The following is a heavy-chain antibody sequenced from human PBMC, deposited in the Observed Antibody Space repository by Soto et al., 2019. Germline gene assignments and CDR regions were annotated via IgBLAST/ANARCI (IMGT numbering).Heavy chain of an antibody. CDR1: GGCISNYF. D-gene: IGHD3-3*01. V-gene: IGHV4-4*07. Sequence: XGSLSLTCTVSGGCISNYFCNGIRQPAGKGLEWIGRIDNSGSTNYNPSLKSRITMSADTSRNQFSLKLNSVTAADTAVYYCARGGQDFWSGPFGYWGQGALLTVSS. J-gene: IGHJ4*02. CDR3: ARGGQDFWSGPFGY. CDR2: IDNSGST.